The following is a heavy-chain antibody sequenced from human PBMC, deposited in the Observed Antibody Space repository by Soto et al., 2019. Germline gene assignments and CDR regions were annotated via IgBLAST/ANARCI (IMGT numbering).Heavy chain of an antibody. CDR2: IIPILDTT. CDR1: GGTSSSYA. Sequence: QVQVVQSGAEVKKPGSSVRVSCKASGGTSSSYAIPWMRQAPGQGLEWMGGIIPILDTTDYAQKFQGRVTFTADESTSTVYMELSSLTTEDTAVYYCASVGTTVKRRFDFLGQGTLFTVSS. V-gene: IGHV1-69*01. CDR3: ASVGTTVKRRFDF. J-gene: IGHJ4*02. D-gene: IGHD4-4*01.